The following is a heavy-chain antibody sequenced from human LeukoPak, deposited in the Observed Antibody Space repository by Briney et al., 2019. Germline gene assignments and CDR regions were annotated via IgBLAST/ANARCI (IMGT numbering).Heavy chain of an antibody. J-gene: IGHJ6*02. D-gene: IGHD2-2*01. CDR2: IYSGGST. V-gene: IGHV3-53*01. Sequence: PGGSLRLSCAASGFTVSSNYMSWVRQAPGKGLEWVSVIYSGGSTYYADSVKGRFTISRDNSKNTLYLQMNSLRAEDTAVYYCARDRIVVVPAAGCYYYGMDVWGQGTTVTVSS. CDR1: GFTVSSNY. CDR3: ARDRIVVVPAAGCYYYGMDV.